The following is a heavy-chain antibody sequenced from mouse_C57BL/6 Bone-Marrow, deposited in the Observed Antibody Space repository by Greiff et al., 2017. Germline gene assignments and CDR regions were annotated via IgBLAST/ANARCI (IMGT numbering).Heavy chain of an antibody. CDR2: ISYAGSN. Sequence: EVQLQQSGPGLVKPSPSLSLSCSVTGYSFTSCYYWTWIRQFPGNQLEWMGYISYAGSNNYNPSLKNRISITLDTSKNQFFLKLNSVTTEDTATYYCARGGLTAWFAYWGQGTLVTVSA. CDR3: ARGGLTAWFAY. D-gene: IGHD4-1*01. V-gene: IGHV3-6*01. J-gene: IGHJ3*01. CDR1: GYSFTSCYY.